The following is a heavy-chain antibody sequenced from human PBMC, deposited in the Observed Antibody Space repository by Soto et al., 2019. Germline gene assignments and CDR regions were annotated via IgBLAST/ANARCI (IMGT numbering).Heavy chain of an antibody. V-gene: IGHV1-3*01. CDR1: GYTFTSYA. Sequence: ASVKVSCKASGYTFTSYAMHWVRQAPGQRLEWMGWINAGNGNTKYSQKFQGRVTITRDTSASTAYMELSSLRSEDTAVYYCARDRYRYQPLGSTLSDAFDIWGQGTMVTVSS. CDR3: ARDRYRYQPLGSTLSDAFDI. CDR2: INAGNGNT. J-gene: IGHJ3*02. D-gene: IGHD2-2*01.